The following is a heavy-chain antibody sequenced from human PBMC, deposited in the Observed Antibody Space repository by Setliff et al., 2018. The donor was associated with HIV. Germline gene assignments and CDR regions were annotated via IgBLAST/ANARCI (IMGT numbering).Heavy chain of an antibody. CDR3: ARAVSGWYARKPSFDY. V-gene: IGHV1-69*10. Sequence: SVKVSCKASGGTFSSYAISWVRQAPGLGLEWMGGIIPILGIANYAQKFQGRVTITADKSTSTAYMELSSLRSEDTAVYYCARAVSGWYARKPSFDYWGQGTLVTVSS. J-gene: IGHJ4*02. D-gene: IGHD6-19*01. CDR2: IIPILGIA. CDR1: GGTFSSYA.